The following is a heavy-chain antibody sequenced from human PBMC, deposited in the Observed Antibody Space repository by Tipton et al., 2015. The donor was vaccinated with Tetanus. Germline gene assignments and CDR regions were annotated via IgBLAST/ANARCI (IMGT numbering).Heavy chain of an antibody. CDR1: GGSIDSSNYY. CDR3: ARHSSLKALNY. D-gene: IGHD3-9*01. V-gene: IGHV4-39*01. Sequence: LRLSCSVSGGSIDSSNYYWGWIRQPPGKGLEWIGSAYYSGSTYYNPSLKSRVTISVDTSKNQFSLELSSVTAADTAVYYCARHSSLKALNYWGQGTLVTASS. CDR2: AYYSGST. J-gene: IGHJ4*02.